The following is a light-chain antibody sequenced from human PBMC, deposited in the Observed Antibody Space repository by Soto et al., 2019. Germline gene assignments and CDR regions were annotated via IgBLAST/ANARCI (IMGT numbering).Light chain of an antibody. CDR1: SSDVGGYNY. V-gene: IGLV2-14*01. J-gene: IGLJ1*01. Sequence: LTQPASVSGSPGQSITISCTGTSSDVGGYNYVSWYQQHPGKAPKLMIYDVSNRPSGVSNRFSGSKSGNTASLTISGLQAEDEADYYCSSYTSSSTSVFGTGTKVTV. CDR2: DVS. CDR3: SSYTSSSTSV.